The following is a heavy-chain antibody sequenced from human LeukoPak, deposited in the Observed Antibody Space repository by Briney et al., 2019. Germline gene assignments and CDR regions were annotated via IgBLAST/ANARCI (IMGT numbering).Heavy chain of an antibody. CDR3: ARDRGIADRPGWLDF. Sequence: ASVKVSCKVSGYTLTELSMHWVRQAPGKGLEWMGGFDPEDGETIYAQKFQGRVTMTEDTSTDTAYMELSSLRAEDTAVYYCARDRGIADRPGWLDFWGQGILVTVSS. J-gene: IGHJ5*01. CDR2: FDPEDGET. CDR1: GYTLTELS. V-gene: IGHV1-24*01. D-gene: IGHD6-6*01.